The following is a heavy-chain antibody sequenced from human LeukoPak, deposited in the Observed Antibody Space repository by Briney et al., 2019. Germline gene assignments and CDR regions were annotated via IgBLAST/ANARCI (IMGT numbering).Heavy chain of an antibody. CDR2: ISSSSSYI. V-gene: IGHV3-21*01. Sequence: GGSLRLSCAAPGFTFSSYSMNWVRQAPGKGLEWVSSISSSSSYIYYADSVKGRFTISRDNAKHSLYLQMNSLRAEDTSVYYXXXXXXXXXXNGYSVSGYFDHWGQGTPVTVSS. CDR3: XXXXXXXXXNGYSVSGYFDH. CDR1: GFTFSSYS. D-gene: IGHD2-2*03. J-gene: IGHJ4*02.